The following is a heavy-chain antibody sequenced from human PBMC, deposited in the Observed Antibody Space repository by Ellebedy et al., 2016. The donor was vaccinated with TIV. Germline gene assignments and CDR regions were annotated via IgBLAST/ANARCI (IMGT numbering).Heavy chain of an antibody. J-gene: IGHJ4*02. CDR1: GFTFSSYE. D-gene: IGHD2-21*02. Sequence: GESLKISCAASGFTFSSYEMNWVRQAPGKGLEWVSYISSSGSTIYYADSVKGRFTISRDNAKNSLYLQMNSLRAEDTAVYYCARAAYCGGDCYSGWLYYFDYWGQGTLVTVSS. CDR2: ISSSGSTI. V-gene: IGHV3-48*03. CDR3: ARAAYCGGDCYSGWLYYFDY.